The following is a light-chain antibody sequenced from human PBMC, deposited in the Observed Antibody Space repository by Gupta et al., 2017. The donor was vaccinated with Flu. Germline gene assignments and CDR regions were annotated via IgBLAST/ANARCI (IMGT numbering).Light chain of an antibody. V-gene: IGLV2-14*01. CDR3: SSYTSSSTLV. Sequence: QSALTQPASVSGSPGQSITISCTGTSSDVGGYNYVSWYQQHPGKPPNLMIYEVSNRPSGVSNRFSGSKSGNTASLTISGLQAEDEADYYCSSYTSSSTLVFGGGTKLTVL. J-gene: IGLJ3*02. CDR2: EVS. CDR1: SSDVGGYNY.